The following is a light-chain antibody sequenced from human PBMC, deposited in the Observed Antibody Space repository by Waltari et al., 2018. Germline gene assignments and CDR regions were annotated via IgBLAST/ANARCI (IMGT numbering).Light chain of an antibody. CDR2: EGS. CDR3: CSYAGSSVL. Sequence: QSALTQPASVSGSPGQSITISCTGTSSDVGSYNLFSWYQQHPGKAPKLIIYEGSKRPSGVSNRFSGSKSGNTASLTISGLQAEDEADYYCCSYAGSSVLFGGGTKLTVL. J-gene: IGLJ2*01. CDR1: SSDVGSYNL. V-gene: IGLV2-23*01.